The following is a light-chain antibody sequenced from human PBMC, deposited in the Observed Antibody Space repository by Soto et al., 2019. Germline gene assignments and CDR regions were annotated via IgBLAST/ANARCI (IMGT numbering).Light chain of an antibody. CDR3: QQRSNWPAWT. V-gene: IGKV3-11*01. Sequence: EIVLTQSPATLSLSPGERATLSCRASQSVSSYLAWYQQKPGQAPRLLLYDASTRATGIPARFSGSGSGTAFTLTISSLEPDDFAVYYCQQRSNWPAWTFGQGTKVEIK. J-gene: IGKJ1*01. CDR1: QSVSSY. CDR2: DAS.